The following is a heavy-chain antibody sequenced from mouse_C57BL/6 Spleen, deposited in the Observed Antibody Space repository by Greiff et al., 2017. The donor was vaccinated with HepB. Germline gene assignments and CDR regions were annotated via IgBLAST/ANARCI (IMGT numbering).Heavy chain of an antibody. CDR3: ARGKVVAPYSMDY. Sequence: VQLQQSGPGLVQPSQRLSIPCTVSGFSLTSYGVHWVRQSPGKGLEWLGVIWSGGSTDYNAAFISRLGISKDNSKSQVFFKMNSLQADDTAIDYCARGKVVAPYSMDYWGQGTSVTVSS. CDR1: GFSLTSYG. CDR2: IWSGGST. J-gene: IGHJ4*01. D-gene: IGHD1-1*01. V-gene: IGHV2-2*01.